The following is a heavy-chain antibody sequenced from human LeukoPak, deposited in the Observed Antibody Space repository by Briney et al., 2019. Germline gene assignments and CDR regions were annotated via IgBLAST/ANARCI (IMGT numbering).Heavy chain of an antibody. D-gene: IGHD2-15*01. Sequence: GGSLRLSCAASGFTFSSYEMNWVRQAPGKXXXXXXXISRSGTTIYYADSVXXXFTXSRDNAKNSLYLQMNSLRAEDTAVYYCARQVVVAATHKSFDYWGQGTLVTVSS. J-gene: IGHJ4*02. V-gene: IGHV3-48*03. CDR1: GFTFSSYE. CDR3: ARQVVVAATHKSFDY. CDR2: ISRSGTTI.